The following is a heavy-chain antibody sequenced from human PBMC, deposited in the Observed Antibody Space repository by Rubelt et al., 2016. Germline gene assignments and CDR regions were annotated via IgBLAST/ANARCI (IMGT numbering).Heavy chain of an antibody. CDR2: INPNSGGT. V-gene: IGHV1-2*02. CDR1: GYTFTGYY. Sequence: QVQLVQSGAEVKKPGASVKVSCKASGYTFTGYYMHWVRQAPGQGLEWMGWINPNSGGTNYAQKFQGRVTMTRDTSVSTAYMELSRLTADDTAVDYCARGNSGYDYGLDYWGQGTLVTVSS. D-gene: IGHD5-12*01. J-gene: IGHJ4*02. CDR3: ARGNSGYDYGLDY.